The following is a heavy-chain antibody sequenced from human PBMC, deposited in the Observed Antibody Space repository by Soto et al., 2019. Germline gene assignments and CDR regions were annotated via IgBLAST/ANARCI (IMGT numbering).Heavy chain of an antibody. CDR2: ISYDGSNK. J-gene: IGHJ4*02. CDR3: AKGGPMVRGPRGYFDY. D-gene: IGHD3-10*01. CDR1: GFTFSSYG. V-gene: IGHV3-30*18. Sequence: QVQLVESGGGVVQPGRSLRLSCAASGFTFSSYGMHWVRQAPGKGLEWVAVISYDGSNKYYADSVKGRFTISRDNSKNTLYLQMNSLRAEDTAVCYCAKGGPMVRGPRGYFDYWGQGTLVTVSS.